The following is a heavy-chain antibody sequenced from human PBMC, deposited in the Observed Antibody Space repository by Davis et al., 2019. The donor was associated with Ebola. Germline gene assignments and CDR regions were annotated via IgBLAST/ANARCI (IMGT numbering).Heavy chain of an antibody. J-gene: IGHJ5*02. CDR1: GGSFSGYY. V-gene: IGHV4-34*01. CDR2: INHSGST. D-gene: IGHD6-13*01. Sequence: PSETLSLTCAVYGGSFSGYYWSWIRQPPGKGLEWIGEINHSGSTNYNPSLKSRVTISVDTSKNQFSLKLSSVTAADTAVYYCARVTSIAAAVQRKGDWFDPWGQGTLVTVSS. CDR3: ARVTSIAAAVQRKGDWFDP.